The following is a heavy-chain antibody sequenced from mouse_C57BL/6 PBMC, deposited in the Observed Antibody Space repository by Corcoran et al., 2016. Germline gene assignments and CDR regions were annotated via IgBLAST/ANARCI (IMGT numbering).Heavy chain of an antibody. CDR1: GYTFTTYG. V-gene: IGHV9-3*01. J-gene: IGHJ4*01. CDR2: INTYSGVP. Sequence: QIQLVQSGPELKKPGETVKISCKASGYTFTTYGMSWVKQAPGKGLKWMGWINTYSGVPTYADDFKGRFAFSLETSASTAYLQINNLKNEDTATYFCATAQATDYAMDYWGQGTSVTVSS. D-gene: IGHD3-2*02. CDR3: ATAQATDYAMDY.